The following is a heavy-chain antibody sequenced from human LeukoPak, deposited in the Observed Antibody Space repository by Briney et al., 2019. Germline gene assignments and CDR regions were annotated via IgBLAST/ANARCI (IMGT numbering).Heavy chain of an antibody. CDR3: ASYNWNWVLDAFDI. V-gene: IGHV3-7*01. D-gene: IGHD1-7*01. CDR1: GFTFSSYW. J-gene: IGHJ3*02. Sequence: GGSLRLSCAASGFTFSSYWMSWVRQAPGKGLEWVANIKQDGSEKYYVDSVKGRFTISRDNAKKSLYLQMNSLRAEDTAVYYCASYNWNWVLDAFDIWGQGTMVTVSS. CDR2: IKQDGSEK.